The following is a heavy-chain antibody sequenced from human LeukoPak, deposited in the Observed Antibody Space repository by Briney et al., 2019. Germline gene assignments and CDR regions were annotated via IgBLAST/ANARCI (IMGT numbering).Heavy chain of an antibody. CDR3: ARPNYSGYDLAHFDY. V-gene: IGHV3-74*01. Sequence: PGGSLRLSCAASGFTFSSCWMHWVRQAPGKGLVWVSRINSDGSSTSYADSVKGRFTISRDNAKNTLYLQMNSLRAEDTAVYYCARPNYSGYDLAHFDYWGQGTLVTVSS. J-gene: IGHJ4*02. CDR2: INSDGSST. D-gene: IGHD5-12*01. CDR1: GFTFSSCW.